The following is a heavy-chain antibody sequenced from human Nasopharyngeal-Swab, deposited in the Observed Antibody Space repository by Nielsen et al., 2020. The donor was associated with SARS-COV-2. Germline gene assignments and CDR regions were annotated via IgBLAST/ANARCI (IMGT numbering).Heavy chain of an antibody. D-gene: IGHD6-13*01. Sequence: GKSLKISCAASGFTFSTFWMSWVRQAPGKGLEWVANIKHDGGDENYVDSVKGRFTISRDNAKNLLYLQMNSLRAEDTGVYYCARDPYSTPPDYWGQGTLVTVSS. J-gene: IGHJ4*02. CDR1: GFTFSTFW. CDR3: ARDPYSTPPDY. CDR2: IKHDGGDE. V-gene: IGHV3-7*01.